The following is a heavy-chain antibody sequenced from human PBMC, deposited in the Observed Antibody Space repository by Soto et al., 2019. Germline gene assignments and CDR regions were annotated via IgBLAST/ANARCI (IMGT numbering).Heavy chain of an antibody. D-gene: IGHD1-20*01. Sequence: GGSLRLSCAASGFTFSSYAMSWVRQAPGKGLEWASSISGSGGSTYYADSVKGRFTISRDNSKNTLYLQMNSLRAEDTAVYYCAKAYNRNPLPFDYWGQGTLLTVSS. CDR1: GFTFSSYA. J-gene: IGHJ4*02. CDR2: ISGSGGST. CDR3: AKAYNRNPLPFDY. V-gene: IGHV3-23*01.